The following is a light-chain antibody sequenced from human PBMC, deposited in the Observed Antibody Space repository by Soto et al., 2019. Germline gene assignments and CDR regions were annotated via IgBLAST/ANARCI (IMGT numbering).Light chain of an antibody. CDR2: GGS. CDR3: QHYNSYSEA. V-gene: IGKV3-20*01. J-gene: IGKJ1*01. CDR1: QSVSSKH. Sequence: IVLTQSPGTLSLSPGERATLSCRASQSVSSKHLAWYQPKPGQAPRXLIYGGSSRETGIPVMFSGSGAGTEFTLTISSLQPDDVATYYCQHYNSYSEAFGQGTKVDIK.